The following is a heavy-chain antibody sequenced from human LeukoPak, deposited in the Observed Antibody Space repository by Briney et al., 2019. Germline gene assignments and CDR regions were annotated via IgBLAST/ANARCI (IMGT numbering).Heavy chain of an antibody. CDR2: ISSNGGST. J-gene: IGHJ5*02. CDR1: GFTFSSYA. CDR3: ARDSRGVAAPDR. Sequence: GGSLRLSCAASGFTFSSYAISWVRQAPGEGLEWVSAISSNGGSTYYADSVKGRFIISRDNSKNTLYLQMSSLRAEDTAVYYFARDSRGVAAPDRWGQGTLVTVSS. D-gene: IGHD6-13*01. V-gene: IGHV3-23*01.